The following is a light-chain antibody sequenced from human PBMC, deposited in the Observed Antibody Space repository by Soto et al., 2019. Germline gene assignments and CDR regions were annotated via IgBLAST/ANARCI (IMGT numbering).Light chain of an antibody. CDR2: AAS. V-gene: IGKV3-20*01. J-gene: IGKJ1*01. CDR3: QQYGSSGT. CDR1: QSDSVNS. Sequence: EIVLTQSPGTLSLSPGERATLSRRASQSDSVNSIAWYQQKGAQAPRLLIYAASTRATGVPDRFSGSGCGTDFTLTISRLEPEVFAVYYWQQYGSSGTFGQGTKVDIK.